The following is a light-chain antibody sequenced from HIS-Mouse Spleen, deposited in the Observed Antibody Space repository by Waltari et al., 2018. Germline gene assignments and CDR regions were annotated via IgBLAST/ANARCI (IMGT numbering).Light chain of an antibody. CDR2: EGS. Sequence: GQSITISCTGTSSYVGSYNLVSWYQQHPGKAPKLMIYEGSKRPSGVSNRFSGSKSGNTASLTISGLQAEDEADYYCCSYAGSSTYWVFGGGTKLTVL. CDR1: SSYVGSYNL. CDR3: CSYAGSSTYWV. V-gene: IGLV2-23*01. J-gene: IGLJ3*02.